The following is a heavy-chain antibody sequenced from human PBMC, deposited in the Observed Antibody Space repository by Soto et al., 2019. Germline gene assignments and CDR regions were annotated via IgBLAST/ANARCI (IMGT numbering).Heavy chain of an antibody. V-gene: IGHV3-20*01. J-gene: IGHJ5*01. Sequence: EVQLVESGGGVVRPGGSLRLACVVSGFSLDEYGMSWVRQAPGKGPEWVSGMHRNGNSTGYADSVKGRFTISRDDAKNSLYLQMNSLRAEDTAFYHCARDHRWGYEYGDYGDSWGHGTLVTVSS. D-gene: IGHD4-17*01. CDR1: GFSLDEYG. CDR2: MHRNGNST. CDR3: ARDHRWGYEYGDYGDS.